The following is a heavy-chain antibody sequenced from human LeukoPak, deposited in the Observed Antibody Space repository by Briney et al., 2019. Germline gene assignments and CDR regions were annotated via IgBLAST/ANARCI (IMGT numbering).Heavy chain of an antibody. CDR1: GFTFTNSW. CDR3: ARDTDGSLDY. D-gene: IGHD1-26*01. CDR2: IKQDGSTK. Sequence: GGSLRLSCVASGFTFTNSWMAWVRQAPGKGLEWVANIKQDGSTKHYADSLKGRFTLSRDNPKNSLYLQMNSLRADDTAVYYCARDTDGSLDYWGQGILVTVAS. J-gene: IGHJ4*02. V-gene: IGHV3-7*01.